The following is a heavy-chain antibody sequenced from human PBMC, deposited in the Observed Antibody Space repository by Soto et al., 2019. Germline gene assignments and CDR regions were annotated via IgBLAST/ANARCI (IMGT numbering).Heavy chain of an antibody. D-gene: IGHD6-13*01. V-gene: IGHV4-30-4*01. CDR3: ASRHSSPYFDY. Sequence: SETLSLTCTFSGCSISSGDYYLSWIRQPPGKGLEWIGSIYYSGSTYYNPSLKSRVTISVDTSKNQFSLKLNSVTAADTAVYYCASRHSSPYFDYWGQGTLVTVSS. CDR2: IYYSGST. J-gene: IGHJ4*02. CDR1: GCSISSGDYY.